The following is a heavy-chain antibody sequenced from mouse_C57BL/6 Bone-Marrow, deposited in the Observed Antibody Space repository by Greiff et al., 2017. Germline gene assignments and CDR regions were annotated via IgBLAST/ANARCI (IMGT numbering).Heavy chain of an antibody. CDR2: IDPSDSET. V-gene: IGHV1-52*01. D-gene: IGHD1-1*01. Sequence: VQLQQPGAELVRPGSSVKLSCKASGYTFTSYWMHWVKQRPIQGLEWIGNIDPSDSETHYNQKFKDKATLTVDKSSSTAYMQLSRLTSEDSAFYYCARLDYGSSYVDYWGQGTTLTVSS. CDR1: GYTFTSYW. CDR3: ARLDYGSSYVDY. J-gene: IGHJ2*01.